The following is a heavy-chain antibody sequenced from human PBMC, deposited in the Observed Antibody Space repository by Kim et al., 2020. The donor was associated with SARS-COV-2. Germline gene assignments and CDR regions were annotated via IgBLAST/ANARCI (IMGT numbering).Heavy chain of an antibody. CDR2: ISYDGSNK. V-gene: IGHV3-30*18. CDR3: AKRALSLEYSSSSGFDY. Sequence: GGSLRLSCAASGFTFSSYGMHWVRQAPGKGLEWVAVISYDGSNKYYADSVKGRFTISRDNSKNTLYLQMNSLRAEDTAVYYCAKRALSLEYSSSSGFDYWGQGTLVTVSS. D-gene: IGHD6-6*01. J-gene: IGHJ4*02. CDR1: GFTFSSYG.